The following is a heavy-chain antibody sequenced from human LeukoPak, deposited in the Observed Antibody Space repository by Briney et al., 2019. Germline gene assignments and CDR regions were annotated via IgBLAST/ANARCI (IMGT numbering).Heavy chain of an antibody. J-gene: IGHJ4*02. D-gene: IGHD1-26*01. CDR3: ASGSYYVRLDY. CDR2: INHSGST. Sequence: PGGSLRLSCAASGFTFSSYGMHWIRQPPGKGLEWIGEINHSGSTNYNPSLKSRVTISVDTSKNQFSLKLSSVTAADTAVYYCASGSYYVRLDYWGQGTLVTVSS. V-gene: IGHV4-34*01. CDR1: GFTFSSYG.